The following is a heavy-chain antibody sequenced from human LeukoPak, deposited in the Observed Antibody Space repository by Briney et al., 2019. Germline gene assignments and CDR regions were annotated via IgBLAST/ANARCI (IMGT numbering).Heavy chain of an antibody. D-gene: IGHD6-13*01. Sequence: GGSLRLSCAASGFTFSNAWMSWVRQAPGKGLEWVGRIKSKTDGGTTDYAAPVKGRFTISRDDSKNTLYLQMNSLKTEDTAVYYCTTPLAAAGKIDYWGQGTLVTVSS. CDR3: TTPLAAAGKIDY. CDR1: GFTFSNAW. V-gene: IGHV3-15*01. CDR2: IKSKTDGGTT. J-gene: IGHJ4*02.